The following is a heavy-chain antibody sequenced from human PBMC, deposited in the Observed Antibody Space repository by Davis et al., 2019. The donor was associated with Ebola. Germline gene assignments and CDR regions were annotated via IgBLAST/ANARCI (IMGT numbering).Heavy chain of an antibody. CDR1: GFTFSNYA. Sequence: GESLKISCAASGFTFSNYAMNWVRQAPGKGLEWVSTISGSGGSTYYADSVKGRFTISRDNSKNTLYLQMNSLRAEDTAVYYCARELPIAAAGTPFDYWGQGTLVTVSS. CDR2: ISGSGGST. D-gene: IGHD6-13*01. CDR3: ARELPIAAAGTPFDY. J-gene: IGHJ4*02. V-gene: IGHV3-23*01.